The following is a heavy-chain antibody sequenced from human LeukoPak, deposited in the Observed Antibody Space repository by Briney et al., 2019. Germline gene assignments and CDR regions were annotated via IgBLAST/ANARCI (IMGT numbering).Heavy chain of an antibody. CDR1: GFTFSSYA. D-gene: IGHD4-17*01. CDR2: ISGSRT. Sequence: GGSLRLSCAASGFTFSSYAMSWVRQGPGKGLEWVSAISGSRTYYADSVKGRFTISRDNSKNTLSLQMNSLRAEDTAVYYCAKVFRKDGDFHLFDYWGQGTLVTVSS. CDR3: AKVFRKDGDFHLFDY. V-gene: IGHV3-23*01. J-gene: IGHJ4*02.